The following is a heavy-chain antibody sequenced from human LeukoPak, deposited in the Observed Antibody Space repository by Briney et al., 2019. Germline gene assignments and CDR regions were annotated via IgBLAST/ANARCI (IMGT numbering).Heavy chain of an antibody. J-gene: IGHJ4*02. D-gene: IGHD2-21*02. V-gene: IGHV3-66*01. Sequence: HPGGSLRLSCAASGFTVSSNFMTWVRQAPGKGLEWVSVIQSGGSTYYADSVKGRFTISRDSSKNTLFLQMNSLAAEDTAVYYCARGTATSSQPFDYWGQGTMVTVSS. CDR1: GFTVSSNF. CDR3: ARGTATSSQPFDY. CDR2: IQSGGST.